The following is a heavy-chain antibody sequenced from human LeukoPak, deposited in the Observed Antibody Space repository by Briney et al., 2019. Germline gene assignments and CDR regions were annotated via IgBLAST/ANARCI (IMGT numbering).Heavy chain of an antibody. Sequence: GGSLRLSCAASGFTVSSNYMSWVRQAPGNGLEWVSVLYSGGSTYYADSVKGRFTISRDNSKNTVYLQMNSLRGEDTAVFYCAGDKGTFAFDIWGQGTMVTVSS. CDR2: LYSGGST. J-gene: IGHJ3*02. V-gene: IGHV3-53*01. CDR3: AGDKGTFAFDI. D-gene: IGHD3-10*01. CDR1: GFTVSSNY.